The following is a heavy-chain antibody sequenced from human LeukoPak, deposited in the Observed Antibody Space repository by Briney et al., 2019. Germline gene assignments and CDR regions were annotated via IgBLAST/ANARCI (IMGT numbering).Heavy chain of an antibody. CDR1: GVIFNAYN. Sequence: PGGSLRLSCAAPGVIFNAYNFNWGRQTPGRGLGWGSYISGTDTIYYADSVKGRFTVSRDSAKYALYLQMNSLRAEDTAVYFCAGVYDGAGSHYYYYFDHWSQGTLVTVSS. V-gene: IGHV3-69-1*01. J-gene: IGHJ4*02. D-gene: IGHD3-22*01. CDR2: ISGTDTI. CDR3: AGVYDGAGSHYYYYFDH.